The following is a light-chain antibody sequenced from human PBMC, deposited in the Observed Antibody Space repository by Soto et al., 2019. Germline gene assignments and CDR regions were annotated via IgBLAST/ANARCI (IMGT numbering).Light chain of an antibody. J-gene: IGKJ3*01. V-gene: IGKV1-5*01. CDR1: RSNTNW. CDR3: QHYSTHPFT. CDR2: DAS. Sequence: DIQMTQSPSTLSASLGDRVTITCRASRSNTNWLAWFQQKPGKAPKLLIYDASNLESGVPSRFSGSGSGTEFTLTIHSLQPDDFGTYYCQHYSTHPFTFGPGTIVDFK.